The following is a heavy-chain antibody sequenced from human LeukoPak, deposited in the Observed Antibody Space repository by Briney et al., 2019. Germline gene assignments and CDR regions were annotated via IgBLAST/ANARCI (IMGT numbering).Heavy chain of an antibody. Sequence: SGTLSLICGVSGGFVSSTNWWTWVRQPPGKGLEWIGEVHLDGRTNYNPSLESRLTMSVDLSENHISLKLTSVTAADTAVYYCAREGGFYRPLDYLGQGILVTVSS. V-gene: IGHV4-4*02. CDR1: GGFVSSTNW. CDR3: AREGGFYRPLDY. D-gene: IGHD3-3*01. CDR2: VHLDGRT. J-gene: IGHJ4*02.